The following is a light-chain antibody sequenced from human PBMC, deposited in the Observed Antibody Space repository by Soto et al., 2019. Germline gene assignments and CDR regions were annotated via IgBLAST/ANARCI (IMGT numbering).Light chain of an antibody. CDR3: QQYNNWGT. J-gene: IGKJ1*01. V-gene: IGKV3-15*01. Sequence: EIVMTQSPGTLSVSPGERATLSCRASQSVSSNLAWYQQKPGQAPRLLIYGASTRATGIPARFSGSGSGTEFTLTISSLQSDDFAFYYCQQYNNWGTFGQGTKVEIK. CDR2: GAS. CDR1: QSVSSN.